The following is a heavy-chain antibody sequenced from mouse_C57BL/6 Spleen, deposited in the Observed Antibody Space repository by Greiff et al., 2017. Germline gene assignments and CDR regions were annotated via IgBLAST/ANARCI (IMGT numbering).Heavy chain of an antibody. CDR1: GYTFTSYW. CDR2: IDPSDSYT. Sequence: QVKLQQPGAELVMPGASVKLSCKASGYTFTSYWMHWVKQRPGQGLEWIGEIDPSDSYTNYNQKFKGKSTLTVDKSSSTAYMQLSSLTSEDSAVYYCAIKEITTVVDYWGQGTTLTVSS. CDR3: AIKEITTVVDY. J-gene: IGHJ2*01. D-gene: IGHD1-1*01. V-gene: IGHV1-69*01.